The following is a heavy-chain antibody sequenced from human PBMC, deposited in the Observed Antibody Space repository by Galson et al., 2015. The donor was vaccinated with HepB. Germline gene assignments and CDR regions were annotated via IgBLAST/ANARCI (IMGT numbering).Heavy chain of an antibody. CDR1: GFSLSTSRMC. CDR3: ARTYGGSGSYYNHYDY. CDR2: IDWDDDK. V-gene: IGHV2-70*11. Sequence: PALVTLTQTITLTCTFSGFSLSTSRMCVSWIRQPPGKALEWLARIDWDDDKYYSTSLKTRLTISKDTSKNQVVLTMTNMDPVDTATYYCARTYGGSGSYYNHYDYWGQGTLVTVSS. J-gene: IGHJ4*02. D-gene: IGHD3-10*01.